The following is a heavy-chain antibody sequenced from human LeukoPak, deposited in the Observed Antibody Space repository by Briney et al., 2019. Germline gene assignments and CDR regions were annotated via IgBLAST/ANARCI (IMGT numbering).Heavy chain of an antibody. D-gene: IGHD4-17*01. CDR2: ISSSGSTI. CDR3: ARMTTATSDAFDI. Sequence: GGTLRLSCAVSGFTFSDYYMSWIRQAPGKGLEWVSYISSSGSTIYYADSVKDRFTISRDNAKNSLYLQMNSLGAEDTAVYYCARMTTATSDAFDIWGQGTMVTVSS. J-gene: IGHJ3*02. CDR1: GFTFSDYY. V-gene: IGHV3-11*04.